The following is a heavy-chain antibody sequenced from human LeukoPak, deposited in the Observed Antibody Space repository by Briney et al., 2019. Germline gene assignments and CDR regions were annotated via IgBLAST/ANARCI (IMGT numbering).Heavy chain of an antibody. J-gene: IGHJ3*02. D-gene: IGHD3-9*01. V-gene: IGHV1-69*05. CDR3: ASSYGPDWLGAFDI. CDR2: IIPIFGTA. Sequence: GASVKVSCKASGGTFSGYAISWVRQAPGQGLEWMGGIIPIFGTANYALKFQGRVTITTDESTSTAYMELSSLRSEDTAVYFCASSYGPDWLGAFDIWGQGTMVSVSS. CDR1: GGTFSGYA.